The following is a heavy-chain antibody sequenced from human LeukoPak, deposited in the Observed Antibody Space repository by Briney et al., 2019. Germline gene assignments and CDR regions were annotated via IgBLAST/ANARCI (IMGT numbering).Heavy chain of an antibody. CDR3: ARVATAKGDAFDI. J-gene: IGHJ3*02. Sequence: QTGGSLRLSCAASGFFVSNNYMSWVRQAPGKGLEWVSVIYSGGDTYYADSVKGRFTISRDNAKNSLYLQMNSLRAEDTAVYYCARVATAKGDAFDIWGQGTMVTVSS. CDR2: IYSGGDT. CDR1: GFFVSNNY. V-gene: IGHV3-66*01. D-gene: IGHD1-26*01.